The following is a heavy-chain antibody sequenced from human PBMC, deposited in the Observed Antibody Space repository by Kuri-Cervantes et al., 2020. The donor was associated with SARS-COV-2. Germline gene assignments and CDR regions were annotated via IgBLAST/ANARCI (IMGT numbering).Heavy chain of an antibody. D-gene: IGHD2-2*01. J-gene: IGHJ4*02. Sequence: TVSCKGSGYSFTNYWIGWVRQMPGKGLEWMGIIYPGDSDTRYSPSFQGQVTFSVDKSITTAYLQWSSLKASDTAMYYCGRLVRYCSSTSCYGGDDYWGQGTLVTVSS. CDR1: GYSFTNYW. CDR2: IYPGDSDT. CDR3: GRLVRYCSSTSCYGGDDY. V-gene: IGHV5-51*01.